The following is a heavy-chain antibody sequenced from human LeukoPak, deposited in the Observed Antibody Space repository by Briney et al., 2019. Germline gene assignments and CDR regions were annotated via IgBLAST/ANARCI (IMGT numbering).Heavy chain of an antibody. CDR2: ISGSGGST. Sequence: GGSLRLSCAASALTFSSYAMSWVRQAPGKGLEWVSAISGSGGSTYYADSVKGRFTISRDNSKNALYLQLTSLRLEDTALYYCVKDLTGTWSFDYWGQGTLVTVSS. V-gene: IGHV3-23*01. D-gene: IGHD3-9*01. CDR1: ALTFSSYA. J-gene: IGHJ4*02. CDR3: VKDLTGTWSFDY.